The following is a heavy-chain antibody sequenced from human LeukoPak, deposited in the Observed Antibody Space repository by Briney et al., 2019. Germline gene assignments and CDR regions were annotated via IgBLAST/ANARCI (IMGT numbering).Heavy chain of an antibody. J-gene: IGHJ4*02. V-gene: IGHV3-23*01. D-gene: IGHD1-26*01. CDR1: GFTFSSYA. CDR2: ISGSGGST. CDR3: AKTPYMSGSRGYFDY. Sequence: GGSLRLSCAASGFTFSSYAMSWVRQAPGKGLEWVSAISGSGGSTHYADSVKGRFTISRDNSKNTLYLQMNSLRAEDTAVYYCAKTPYMSGSRGYFDYWGQGTLVTVSS.